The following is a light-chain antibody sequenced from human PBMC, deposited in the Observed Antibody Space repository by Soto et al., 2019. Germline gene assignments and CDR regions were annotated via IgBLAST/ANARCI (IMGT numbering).Light chain of an antibody. Sequence: EIVMTQSPATLSVSPGETATLSCRASQNVSSDLAWYQQIPGQPPRLLIYGASTRATGIPARFIGSGAGTEFTLTISSLQSEDIAIYYCQQYDSWPQTFGPGSKVHIK. CDR2: GAS. J-gene: IGKJ3*01. CDR1: QNVSSD. V-gene: IGKV3D-15*01. CDR3: QQYDSWPQT.